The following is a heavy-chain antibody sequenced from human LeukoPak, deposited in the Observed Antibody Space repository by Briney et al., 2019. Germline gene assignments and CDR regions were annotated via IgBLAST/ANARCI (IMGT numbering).Heavy chain of an antibody. Sequence: GGSLRLSCAASGFTFSNYEMIWVRQAPGKGLEWVSYISSSGSTKYHADPVKGRFTISRDNAKNSLFLQMNSLRDEDTAVYYCASGFSSSPYFDYWGQGTLVTVSS. D-gene: IGHD6-6*01. CDR1: GFTFSNYE. CDR2: ISSSGSTK. CDR3: ASGFSSSPYFDY. V-gene: IGHV3-48*03. J-gene: IGHJ4*02.